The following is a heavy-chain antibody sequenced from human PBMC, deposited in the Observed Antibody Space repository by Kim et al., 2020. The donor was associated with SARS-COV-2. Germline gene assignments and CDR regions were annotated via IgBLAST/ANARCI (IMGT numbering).Heavy chain of an antibody. J-gene: IGHJ4*02. CDR1: GGSISSSSYY. Sequence: SETLSLTCTVSGGSISSSSYYWGWIRQPPGKGLEWIGSIYYSGSTYYNPSLKSRVTISVDTSKNQFSLKLSSVTAADTAVYYCARETRRITMVRGVIIYFDYWGQGTLVTVSS. CDR2: IYYSGST. V-gene: IGHV4-39*07. D-gene: IGHD3-10*01. CDR3: ARETRRITMVRGVIIYFDY.